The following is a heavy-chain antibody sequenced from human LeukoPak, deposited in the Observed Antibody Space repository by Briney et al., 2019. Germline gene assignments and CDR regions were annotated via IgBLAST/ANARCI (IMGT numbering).Heavy chain of an antibody. CDR3: ASGSYFVFDY. CDR1: GGSISSSSYY. D-gene: IGHD1-26*01. J-gene: IGHJ4*02. Sequence: SETLSLTCTVSGGSISSSSYYWGWIRQPPGKGLEWIGSIYYSGSTYYNPSLKSRVTISVDTSKNQFSLKLSSVTAADTAVYYCASGSYFVFDYWGQGTLVTVSS. CDR2: IYYSGST. V-gene: IGHV4-39*01.